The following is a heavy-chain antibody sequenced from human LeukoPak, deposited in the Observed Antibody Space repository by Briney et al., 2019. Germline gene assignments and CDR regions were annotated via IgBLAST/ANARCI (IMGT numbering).Heavy chain of an antibody. CDR1: GFTFDDYA. CDR2: ISWNGGTM. V-gene: IGHV3-9*01. Sequence: PGGSLRLSCAASGFTFDDYAMHWVRQAPGKGLEWVSGISWNGGTMGYADSVKGRFTIPRDNAKKSVYLQMNSLRPEDTALYYCAKTLTYYYDSSGYYEHWGQGTLVTVSS. J-gene: IGHJ4*02. CDR3: AKTLTYYYDSSGYYEH. D-gene: IGHD3-22*01.